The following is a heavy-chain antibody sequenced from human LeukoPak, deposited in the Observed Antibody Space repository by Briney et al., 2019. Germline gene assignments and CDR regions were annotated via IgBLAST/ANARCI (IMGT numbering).Heavy chain of an antibody. V-gene: IGHV4-39*01. CDR1: GGSISSSSYY. CDR3: ARAVGSSGWYGGPDY. Sequence: SETQSLTCTVSGGSISSSSYYWHWIRQPPGKGLEWIGSIYYSGSTYYNPSLKSRVAISVDTSKNQFSLKVSSVTAADTAVYYCARAVGSSGWYGGPDYWGQGTLVTVSS. CDR2: IYYSGST. D-gene: IGHD6-19*01. J-gene: IGHJ4*02.